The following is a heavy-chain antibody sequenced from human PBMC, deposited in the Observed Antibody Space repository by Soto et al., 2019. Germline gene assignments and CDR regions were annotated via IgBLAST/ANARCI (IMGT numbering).Heavy chain of an antibody. CDR1: GFTFSSYA. CDR3: AKRSSSSTFDY. Sequence: EVQLLEYGGGLVQPGESLRLSCAASGFTFSSYAMSWVRQAPGKGLEWVSVISGSDDSTYYADSVKGRFTISRDNSKNTLYLQMNSLRAEDMAVYYCAKRSSSSTFDYWGQGTLVTVSS. CDR2: ISGSDDST. J-gene: IGHJ4*02. D-gene: IGHD6-6*01. V-gene: IGHV3-23*01.